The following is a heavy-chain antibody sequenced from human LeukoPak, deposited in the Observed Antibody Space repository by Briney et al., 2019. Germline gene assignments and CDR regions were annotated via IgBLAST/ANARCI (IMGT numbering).Heavy chain of an antibody. CDR2: IRLNGRYT. V-gene: IGHV3-23*05. D-gene: IGHD2-21*02. J-gene: IGHJ4*02. Sequence: GGSLRLSCAASGFSFDNYAMSWVRQAPGVGLEWVSSIRLNGRYTYYADSGKGRFTISRDNSKNTLYLQMDSLRAEDTAVYYCASTASYCGADCYSYFDNWGQGTLVTVSS. CDR3: ASTASYCGADCYSYFDN. CDR1: GFSFDNYA.